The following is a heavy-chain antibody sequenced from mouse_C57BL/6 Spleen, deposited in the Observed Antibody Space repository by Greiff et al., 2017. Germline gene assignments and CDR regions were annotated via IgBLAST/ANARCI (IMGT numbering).Heavy chain of an antibody. Sequence: EVKLMESGGGLVKPGGSLKLSCAASGFTFSDYGMHWVRQAPEKGLEWVAYISSGSSTIYYAATVEGRFTISRDNAKNTLFLQMTSLRSENTAMYNCARKNYGSSFYAMDYWGQGTSVTVSS. CDR2: ISSGSSTI. CDR3: ARKNYGSSFYAMDY. CDR1: GFTFSDYG. D-gene: IGHD1-1*01. V-gene: IGHV5-17*01. J-gene: IGHJ4*01.